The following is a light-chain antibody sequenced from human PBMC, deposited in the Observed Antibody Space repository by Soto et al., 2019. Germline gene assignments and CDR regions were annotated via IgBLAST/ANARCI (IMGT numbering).Light chain of an antibody. CDR1: SSDVGGYNY. J-gene: IGLJ3*02. CDR2: EVS. Sequence: QSVLTQPASVSGSPGQSLTLSCTGTSSDVGGYNYVSWYQQHPDKAPKLMIYEVSNRPSGVSNRFSGSKSGNTASLTISGLQAEDEADYYCSSYTSSNTWVFGGGTKVTVL. V-gene: IGLV2-14*01. CDR3: SSYTSSNTWV.